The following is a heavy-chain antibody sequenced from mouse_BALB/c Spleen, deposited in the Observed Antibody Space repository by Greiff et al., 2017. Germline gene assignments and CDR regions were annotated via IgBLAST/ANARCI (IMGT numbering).Heavy chain of an antibody. CDR3: SVYYDYDRGFAY. CDR1: GYTFTSYW. D-gene: IGHD2-4*01. V-gene: IGHV1-5*01. CDR2: IYPGNSDT. Sequence: VQLQQSGTVLARPGASVKMSCKASGYTFTSYWMHWVKQRPGQGLEWIGAIYPGNSDTSYNQKFKGKAKLTAVTSTSTAYMELSSLTNEDSAVYYCSVYYDYDRGFAYWGQGTLVTVSA. J-gene: IGHJ3*01.